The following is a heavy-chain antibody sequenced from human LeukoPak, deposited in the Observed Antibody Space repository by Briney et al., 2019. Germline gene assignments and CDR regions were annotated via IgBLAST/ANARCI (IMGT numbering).Heavy chain of an antibody. J-gene: IGHJ4*02. V-gene: IGHV4-59*12. CDR1: GGSISDYY. CDR3: ARGPCSGGSCLYQLSFDY. Sequence: SETLSLTRTVSGGSISDYYWSWIRQPPGKGLEWIGYIYHSGSTNYNPSLKSRVTISVDKSKNQFSLKLSSVTAADTAVYYCARGPCSGGSCLYQLSFDYWGQGTLVTVSS. D-gene: IGHD2-15*01. CDR2: IYHSGST.